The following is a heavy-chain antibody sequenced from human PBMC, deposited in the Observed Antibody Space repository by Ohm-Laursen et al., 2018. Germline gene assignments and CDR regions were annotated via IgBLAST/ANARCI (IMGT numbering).Heavy chain of an antibody. CDR1: GFTFSSYA. V-gene: IGHV3-7*01. CDR2: IKQDGTEK. CDR3: ARDPIDNNGYNPDY. J-gene: IGHJ4*02. Sequence: SLRLSCAAPGFTFSSYAMSWVRQAPGKGLEWVASIKQDGTEKHYVESMQGRFTISRDNAKNSVYLQMNSLRAEDTAIYYCARDPIDNNGYNPDYWGQGTLVTVSS. D-gene: IGHD1-14*01.